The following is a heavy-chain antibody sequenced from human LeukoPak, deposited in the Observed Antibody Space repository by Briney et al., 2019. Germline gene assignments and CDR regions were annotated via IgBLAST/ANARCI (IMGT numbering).Heavy chain of an antibody. Sequence: GGSLRLSCAASGFIFSNFWMSWVRQAPGKGLELVANIKQDGSDKYYVDSVEGRFTISRDNAKNSLYLQMHSLRAEDTAVYFCASGGEYCSGGTCYSAEFFQHWGQGTLVTVSS. J-gene: IGHJ1*01. D-gene: IGHD2-15*01. CDR3: ASGGEYCSGGTCYSAEFFQH. V-gene: IGHV3-7*01. CDR1: GFIFSNFW. CDR2: IKQDGSDK.